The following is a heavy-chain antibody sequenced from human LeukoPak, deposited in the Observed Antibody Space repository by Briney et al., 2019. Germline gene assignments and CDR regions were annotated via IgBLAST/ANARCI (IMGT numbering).Heavy chain of an antibody. CDR2: ISSSSSTI. Sequence: GGSLRLSCAASGFTFSSYSMNWVRQAPGKGLEWVSSISSSSSTIYYADSVKGRFTISRDNAKNSLYLQMNSLRAEDTAVYYCARGGRDMVFMDVWGQGTTVTVSS. V-gene: IGHV3-48*04. J-gene: IGHJ6*02. D-gene: IGHD2-8*01. CDR1: GFTFSSYS. CDR3: ARGGRDMVFMDV.